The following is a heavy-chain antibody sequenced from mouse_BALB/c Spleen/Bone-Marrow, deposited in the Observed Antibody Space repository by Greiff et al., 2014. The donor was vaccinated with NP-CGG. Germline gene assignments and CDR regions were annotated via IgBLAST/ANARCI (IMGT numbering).Heavy chain of an antibody. D-gene: IGHD4-1*02. V-gene: IGHV1S81*02. Sequence: VQLVESGAELVKPGASVKLSCKASGYTFTNYYMYWVKQRPGQGLEWIGEINPSNGGTNFNEKFKSTATLTVDKSSSTVYMQLSSLTSEDSAVYYCTQLGRFAYWGQGTLVTVSA. CDR1: GYTFTNYY. CDR3: TQLGRFAY. J-gene: IGHJ3*01. CDR2: INPSNGGT.